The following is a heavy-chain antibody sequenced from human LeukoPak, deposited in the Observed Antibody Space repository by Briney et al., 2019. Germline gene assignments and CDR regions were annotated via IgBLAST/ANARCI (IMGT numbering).Heavy chain of an antibody. D-gene: IGHD3-22*01. CDR1: GFTLSSYA. CDR2: ISGSGGST. V-gene: IGHV3-23*01. Sequence: GGSLRLSCAASGFTLSSYAMSWVRQAPGKGLEWVSAISGSGGSTYYADSVKGRFTISRDNSKNTLYLQMNSLRAEDTAVYYCAKDYYDSSGYLVAFDIWGQGTMVTVSS. CDR3: AKDYYDSSGYLVAFDI. J-gene: IGHJ3*02.